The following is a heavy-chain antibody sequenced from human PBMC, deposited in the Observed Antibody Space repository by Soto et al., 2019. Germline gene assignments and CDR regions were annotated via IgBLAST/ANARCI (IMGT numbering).Heavy chain of an antibody. V-gene: IGHV3-23*01. J-gene: IGHJ3*02. CDR1: GFTFSSYA. CDR3: AKDRGMAVARTTNDAFDI. CDR2: ISGSGGST. D-gene: IGHD6-19*01. Sequence: EVQLLESGGGLVQPGGSLRLSCAASGFTFSSYAMSWVRQAPGKGLEWVSAISGSGGSTYYADSVKGRFTISRDNSKNTLYLQMNSLRAEDTAVYYCAKDRGMAVARTTNDAFDIWGQGTMVTVSS.